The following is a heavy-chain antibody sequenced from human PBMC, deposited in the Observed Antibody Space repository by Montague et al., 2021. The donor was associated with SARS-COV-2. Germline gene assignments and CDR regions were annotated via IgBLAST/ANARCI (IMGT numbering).Heavy chain of an antibody. Sequence: SETLSLTCSVSGDSISNYSWSWIRQSPGKGLEWIGYIYYSGSTNYSPSLTSRVTISVDTSKNQVSLKLTSVTAADTAVYYCARHLRVTTVTSPMYHYAMDVWGQGTTVTVSS. J-gene: IGHJ6*02. CDR1: GDSISNYS. CDR2: IYYSGST. D-gene: IGHD4-11*01. CDR3: ARHLRVTTVTSPMYHYAMDV. V-gene: IGHV4-59*08.